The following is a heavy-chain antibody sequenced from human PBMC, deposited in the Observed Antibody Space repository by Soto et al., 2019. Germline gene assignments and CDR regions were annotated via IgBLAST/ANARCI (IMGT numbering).Heavy chain of an antibody. V-gene: IGHV1-3*01. CDR2: INGNNGNT. D-gene: IGHD2-21*02. Sequence: ASVKVSCKASGYTFTSYSMHWVRQAPGQRLEWMGWINGNNGNTRYSQNFQGRVTITRDTSASTDYMELGSLRSEDTAVYYCARGPLYGGNYRWIFDYWGQGTLVTVSS. CDR3: ARGPLYGGNYRWIFDY. CDR1: GYTFTSYS. J-gene: IGHJ4*02.